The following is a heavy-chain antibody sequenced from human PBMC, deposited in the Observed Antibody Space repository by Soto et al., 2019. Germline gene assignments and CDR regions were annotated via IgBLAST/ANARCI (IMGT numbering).Heavy chain of an antibody. CDR3: ARAYGDWRYFDY. D-gene: IGHD3-10*01. V-gene: IGHV3-33*01. J-gene: IGHJ4*02. Sequence: GGSLRLSCAASGFTFSSYGMHWVRQAPGKGPEWLAVIWYDGSNKYYADSVKGRFTISRDNSKNTLHMQMNSLRAEDTAVYYCARAYGDWRYFDYWGQGTLVTVSS. CDR1: GFTFSSYG. CDR2: IWYDGSNK.